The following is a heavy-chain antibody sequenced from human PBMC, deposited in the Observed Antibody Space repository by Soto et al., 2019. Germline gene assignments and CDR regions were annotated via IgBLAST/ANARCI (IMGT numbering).Heavy chain of an antibody. D-gene: IGHD2-21*01. Sequence: ASVKVCCETSGYTFTSYNINWVRQAPGQGLEWMGYISTFNGNTNYAQKVQGRVTMTTDTSTSPAYMEVRILKSDHPAVYYCPRVTRDWVYYMAVGGKGTTDTVS. CDR3: PRVTRDWVYYMAV. CDR2: ISTFNGNT. CDR1: GYTFTSYN. V-gene: IGHV1-18*01. J-gene: IGHJ6*03.